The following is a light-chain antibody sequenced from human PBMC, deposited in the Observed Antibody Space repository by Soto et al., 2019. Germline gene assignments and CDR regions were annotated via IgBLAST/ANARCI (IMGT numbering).Light chain of an antibody. Sequence: EIVLTQSPATLSLSPGNRTTLSCRASQCVSGYLAWYQQKPGQAPRLLIYDASNRATGIPARFSCSVSGTDFTLTITSLEPEDFAVYYCQQRSNWPSTFGGGTKVEI. CDR3: QQRSNWPST. V-gene: IGKV3-11*01. CDR2: DAS. J-gene: IGKJ4*01. CDR1: QCVSGY.